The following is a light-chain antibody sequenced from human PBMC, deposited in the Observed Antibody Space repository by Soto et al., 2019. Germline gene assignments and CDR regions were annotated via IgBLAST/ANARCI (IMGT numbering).Light chain of an antibody. Sequence: QSALTQPASVSGSPGQSITISCTGTSSDVGGYNFVSWYQQHPGKPPRLIIYEVSSRPSGVAYRFSGSKSGNTASLTISGLQAEDEADYYCSSYTLRNTLVLFGGGTKLTVL. CDR2: EVS. CDR3: SSYTLRNTLVL. V-gene: IGLV2-14*01. CDR1: SSDVGGYNF. J-gene: IGLJ3*02.